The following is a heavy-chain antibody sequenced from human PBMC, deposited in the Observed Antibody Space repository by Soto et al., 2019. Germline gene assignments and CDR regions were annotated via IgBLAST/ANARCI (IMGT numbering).Heavy chain of an antibody. CDR2: ISAYNGNT. CDR3: ARDYDSSGYYLYYYYYGMDV. Sequence: ASVKVSCKASGYTFTSYGISWVRQAPGQGLEWMGWISAYNGNTNYAQKLQGRVTMTTDTSTSTAYMELRSLRSDDTAVYYCARDYDSSGYYLYYYYYGMDVRGQGTTVTVSS. CDR1: GYTFTSYG. J-gene: IGHJ6*02. V-gene: IGHV1-18*04. D-gene: IGHD3-22*01.